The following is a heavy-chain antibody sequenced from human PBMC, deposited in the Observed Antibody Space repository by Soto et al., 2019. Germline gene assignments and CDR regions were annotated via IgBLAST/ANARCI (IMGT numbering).Heavy chain of an antibody. D-gene: IGHD3-16*01. CDR3: GGGPNQYYFDY. V-gene: IGHV4-31*03. CDR2: ISYSGST. Sequence: QVQLQESGPGLVKPSQTLSLTCTVSGDSISRSIYYWTWTRQHPGKGLEWIGYISYSGSTYYNPSLQRRLTISLDTSENQFSLRLNSVTAADTAVYYCGGGPNQYYFDYWGQGTLVTVSS. CDR1: GDSISRSIYY. J-gene: IGHJ4*02.